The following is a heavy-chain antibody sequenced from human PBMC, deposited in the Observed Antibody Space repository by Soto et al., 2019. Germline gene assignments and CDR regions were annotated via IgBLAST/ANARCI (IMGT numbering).Heavy chain of an antibody. V-gene: IGHV1-18*01. Sequence: ASVKVSCKASGYTFTSYGISWVRQAPGQGLEWMGWINAYNGNTNYAEKLQGRVTMTTDTSTSTAYMELGSLRSDDTPVYYCARDLVAYYYDSSGYYGGQGTLVTVSS. CDR2: INAYNGNT. CDR3: ARDLVAYYYDSSGYY. CDR1: GYTFTSYG. J-gene: IGHJ4*02. D-gene: IGHD3-22*01.